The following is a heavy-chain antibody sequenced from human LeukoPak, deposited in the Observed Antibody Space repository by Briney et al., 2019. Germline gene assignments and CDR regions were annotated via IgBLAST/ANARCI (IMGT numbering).Heavy chain of an antibody. CDR1: GFTFSSYG. D-gene: IGHD3-22*01. Sequence: GGSLRLSCAASGFTFSSYGMHWVRQAPGKGLEWVAVIWYGGSNKYYADSVKGRFTISRDNAKDSLFLQMNSLRAEDTAVYYCAKVDSPLYDSSGYSLDYWGQGTLVTVSS. CDR2: IWYGGSNK. V-gene: IGHV3-33*03. CDR3: AKVDSPLYDSSGYSLDY. J-gene: IGHJ4*02.